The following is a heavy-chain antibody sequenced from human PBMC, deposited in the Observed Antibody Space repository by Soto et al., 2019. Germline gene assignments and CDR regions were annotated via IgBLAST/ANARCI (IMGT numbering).Heavy chain of an antibody. V-gene: IGHV1-46*01. CDR2: IHPSVGST. CDR3: ARGYYDRSGYCYACGY. CDR1: RYAFTSYY. D-gene: IGHD3-22*01. Sequence: ASVKFSCKASRYAFTSYYMHWARQAPGQGLEWMGIIHPSVGSTSSPQKFQGIVTMTRDTSTSTVYMELSSLRSEDTAVYYCARGYYDRSGYCYACGYGGQGTLVTVSS. J-gene: IGHJ4*02.